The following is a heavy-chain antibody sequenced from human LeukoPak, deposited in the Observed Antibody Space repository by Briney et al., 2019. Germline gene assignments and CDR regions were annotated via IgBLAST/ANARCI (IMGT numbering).Heavy chain of an antibody. D-gene: IGHD5-18*01. V-gene: IGHV4-39*01. J-gene: IGHJ4*02. CDR3: VSPRGFSYGYFDY. Sequence: SQTLSLTCTLSGGSISSSSAYWGWIRQPPGKGLEWIGSIYYSKNTYYNPPLKSRVTISADTSKNQFSLTLGSVSATDTAVYYCVSPRGFSYGYFDYWGQGTLVTVSS. CDR2: IYYSKNT. CDR1: GGSISSSSAY.